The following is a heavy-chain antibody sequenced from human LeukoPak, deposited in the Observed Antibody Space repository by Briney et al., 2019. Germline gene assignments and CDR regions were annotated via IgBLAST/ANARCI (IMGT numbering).Heavy chain of an antibody. J-gene: IGHJ4*02. CDR3: ASSREGYCSSTSCYPLYFDY. Sequence: GGSLRLSCAASGFTFSDYYMSWIRQAPAKGLEWVSYISSSSSYTNYADSVKDRFTISRDNAKNSLYLQMNSLRAEDTAVYYCASSREGYCSSTSCYPLYFDYWGQGTLVTVSS. CDR1: GFTFSDYY. V-gene: IGHV3-11*06. D-gene: IGHD2-2*01. CDR2: ISSSSSYT.